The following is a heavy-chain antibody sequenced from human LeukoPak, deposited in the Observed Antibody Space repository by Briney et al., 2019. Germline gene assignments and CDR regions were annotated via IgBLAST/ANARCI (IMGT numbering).Heavy chain of an antibody. CDR1: GGSTSSDY. V-gene: IGHV4-4*07. Sequence: SETLSLTCTVSGGSTSSDYWNWIRQPAGKGLEWIGRIDTSGSTNYNPSLNSRVTMSIDTSKNQFSLRLSSVTAADTALYYCARGLMTYYYGSSASRPRLKYYFDCWGQGILVTVSS. CDR3: ARGLMTYYYGSSASRPRLKYYFDC. D-gene: IGHD3-22*01. CDR2: IDTSGST. J-gene: IGHJ4*02.